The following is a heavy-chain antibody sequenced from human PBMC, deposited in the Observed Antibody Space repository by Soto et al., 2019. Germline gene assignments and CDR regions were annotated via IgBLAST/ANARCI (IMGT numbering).Heavy chain of an antibody. J-gene: IGHJ4*02. CDR1: GGSFSGYY. CDR3: ARPHYKSNTFSSYFDY. Sequence: TLSLTCEVYGGSFSGYYWSWIRQPPGKGLEWIGEIFHGGSTIYSPSLKSRVTISVDTSKNQFSLELSSVTAADTAVYYCARPHYKSNTFSSYFDYWGQGTLVTVP. D-gene: IGHD3-22*01. CDR2: IFHGGST. V-gene: IGHV4-34*12.